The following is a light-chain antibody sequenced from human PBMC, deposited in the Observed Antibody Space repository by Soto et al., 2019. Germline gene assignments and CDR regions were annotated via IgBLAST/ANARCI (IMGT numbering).Light chain of an antibody. CDR3: QQYYSTPYT. J-gene: IGKJ2*01. V-gene: IGKV4-1*01. CDR2: WAS. CDR1: QSVLYSSNNKNY. Sequence: DIVMTQPPDSLAVPLGERATINCKSSQSVLYSSNNKNYLAWYQQKPGQPPKLLIYWASTREFGVPDRFSGSGSGTDFTLTISSLQAEDVAVYYCQQYYSTPYTFGQGTKLEIK.